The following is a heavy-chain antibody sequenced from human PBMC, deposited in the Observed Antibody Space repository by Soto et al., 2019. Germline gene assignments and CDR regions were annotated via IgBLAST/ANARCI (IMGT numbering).Heavy chain of an antibody. CDR1: GFTFSDYY. D-gene: IGHD6-13*01. J-gene: IGHJ4*02. CDR2: ISDSGSVT. CDR3: AIDSSSWYLDS. Sequence: QVQLVESGGGLVKPGGSLRLSCAASGFTFSDYYMTWIRQAPGKGLEWVSYISDSGSVTYYADSVKGRFTISRDNAKNSLHLQMNSLRADDTAVYYCAIDSSSWYLDSWGRGTLVTVSS. V-gene: IGHV3-11*01.